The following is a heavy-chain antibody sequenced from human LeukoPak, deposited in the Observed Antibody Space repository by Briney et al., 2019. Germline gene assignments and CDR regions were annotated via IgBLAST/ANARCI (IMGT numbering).Heavy chain of an antibody. D-gene: IGHD3-3*01. CDR2: ISGSGGST. J-gene: IGHJ4*02. CDR3: AKNALFGVVISCFDY. V-gene: IGHV3-23*01. Sequence: GGSLRLSCAASGFTFSSYAMSWVRQAPGKGLEWVSAISGSGGSTYYAESVKGRFTISRDNSKNPLYLQMNSLRAEDTAVYYCAKNALFGVVISCFDYWGQGTLVNVSS. CDR1: GFTFSSYA.